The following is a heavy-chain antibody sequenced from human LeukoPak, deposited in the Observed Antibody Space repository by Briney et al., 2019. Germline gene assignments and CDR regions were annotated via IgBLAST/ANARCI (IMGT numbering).Heavy chain of an antibody. CDR2: IKQDGSEK. Sequence: GGSLRLSCAASGFTFSSYWMSWVRQAPGKGLEWVANIKQDGSEKYYVDSVKGRFTISRDNAKNPLYLQMNSLRAEDTAVYYCAREEGVLLWFGEYYFDYWGQGTLVTVSS. CDR3: AREEGVLLWFGEYYFDY. CDR1: GFTFSSYW. J-gene: IGHJ4*02. V-gene: IGHV3-7*01. D-gene: IGHD3-10*01.